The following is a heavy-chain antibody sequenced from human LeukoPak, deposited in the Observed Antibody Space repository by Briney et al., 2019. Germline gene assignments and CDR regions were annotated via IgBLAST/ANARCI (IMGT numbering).Heavy chain of an antibody. D-gene: IGHD5-18*01. CDR3: AREGTAMVSFDY. CDR1: GFTFSSHS. Sequence: GGSLRLSCAASGFTFSSHSMNWVRQAPGKGLEWVSSISSSSSYIYYADSVKGRFTISRDNAKNSLYLQMNSLRAEDTAVYYCAREGTAMVSFDYWGQGTLVTVSS. V-gene: IGHV3-21*01. CDR2: ISSSSSYI. J-gene: IGHJ4*02.